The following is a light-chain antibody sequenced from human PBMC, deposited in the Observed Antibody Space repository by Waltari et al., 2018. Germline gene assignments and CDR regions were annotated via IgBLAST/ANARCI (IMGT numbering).Light chain of an antibody. CDR2: GGT. J-gene: IGLJ1*01. V-gene: IGLV2-23*01. CDR3: SLYSTSDLYV. CDR1: TNDVGYYDL. Sequence: QSALIQPASVSGSPGQSITISCTGTTNDVGYYDLLSWYQHQPDKAPKVIIYGGTNRPSGVSNRFSGSKSDNTASLTISGLQAEDEADYYCSLYSTSDLYVFGSGTRVTVL.